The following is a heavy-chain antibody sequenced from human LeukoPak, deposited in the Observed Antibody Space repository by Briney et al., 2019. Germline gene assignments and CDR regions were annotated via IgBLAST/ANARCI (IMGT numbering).Heavy chain of an antibody. CDR3: ARVVYYYDSSGYYYDNLPFYYFDY. CDR2: ISSSSSTI. D-gene: IGHD3-22*01. J-gene: IGHJ4*02. CDR1: GFTFSSYS. V-gene: IGHV3-48*02. Sequence: GGSLRLSCAASGFTFSSYSMNWVRQAPGKGLEWVSYISSSSSTIYYADSVKGRFTISRDNAKNSLYLQMNSLRDEDTAVYYCARVVYYYDSSGYYYDNLPFYYFDYWGQGTRVTVSS.